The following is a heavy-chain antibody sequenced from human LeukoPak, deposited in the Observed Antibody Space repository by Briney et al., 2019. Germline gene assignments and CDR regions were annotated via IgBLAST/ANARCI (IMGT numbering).Heavy chain of an antibody. J-gene: IGHJ4*02. CDR3: AREGPIAAAGTLFDY. CDR2: ISWNSGTI. V-gene: IGHV3-9*01. CDR1: GFSFDDYA. Sequence: GGSLRLSCAASGFSFDDYAMHWVRQGPGEGLEWVSGISWNSGTIAYADSVKGRFTISRDNSKNTLYLQMNSLRAEDTAVYYCAREGPIAAAGTLFDYWGQGTLVTVSS. D-gene: IGHD6-13*01.